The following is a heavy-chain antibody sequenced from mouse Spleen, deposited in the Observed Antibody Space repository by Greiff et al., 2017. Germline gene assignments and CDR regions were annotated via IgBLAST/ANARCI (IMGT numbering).Heavy chain of an antibody. CDR2: IYPGDGDT. CDR3: ARSSLAATRYFDY. J-gene: IGHJ2*01. CDR1: GYAFSSSW. V-gene: IGHV1-82*01. Sequence: QVQLKQSGPELVKPGASVKISCKASGYAFSSSWMNWVKQRPGKGLEWIGRIYPGDGDTNYNGKFKGKATLTADKSSSTAYMQLSSLTSEDSAVYFCARSSLAATRYFDYWGQGTTLTVSS. D-gene: IGHD1-2*01.